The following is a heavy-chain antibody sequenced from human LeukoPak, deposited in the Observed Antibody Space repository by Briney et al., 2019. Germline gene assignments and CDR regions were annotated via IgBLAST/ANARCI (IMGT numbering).Heavy chain of an antibody. CDR3: ASRELGY. CDR1: GYTFTGYF. V-gene: IGHV1-2*02. D-gene: IGHD1-26*01. CDR2: INPDSGVT. Sequence: GASVKVSCKTSGYTFTGYFMHWVRQAPGQGLEWLGWINPDSGVTKYAQKFQGRVTMTRDTSISTACMELSRLRSDDTAVYYCASRELGYWGQGTLVTVSS. J-gene: IGHJ4*02.